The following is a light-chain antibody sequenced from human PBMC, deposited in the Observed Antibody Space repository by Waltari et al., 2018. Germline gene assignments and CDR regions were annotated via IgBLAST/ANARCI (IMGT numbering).Light chain of an antibody. CDR3: QQYYSTPPT. CDR2: WAS. V-gene: IGKV4-1*01. CDR1: QSVLYSSNNKNY. Sequence: DIVMIQSPDSLAVSLGERATINCKPSQSVLYSSNNKNYLAWFQQKPGQPPKLLIYWASTRESGVPDRFSGSGSGTDVTLTISSLQAEDVAVYYCQQYYSTPPTFGQGTKVEIK. J-gene: IGKJ1*01.